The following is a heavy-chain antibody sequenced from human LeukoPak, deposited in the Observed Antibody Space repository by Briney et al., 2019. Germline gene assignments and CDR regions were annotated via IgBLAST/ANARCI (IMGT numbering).Heavy chain of an antibody. D-gene: IGHD6-6*01. CDR2: FIPVFGTA. CDR3: AKGSSSSDWFDP. CDR1: GYIFTDFY. J-gene: IGHJ5*02. Sequence: ASVKVSCKASGYIFTDFYMHWVRQAPGQGLEWMGGFIPVFGTANYAQKFQGRVTITADESTSTAYMELSSLRSEDTALYYCAKGSSSSDWFDPWGQGTLVTVPS. V-gene: IGHV1-69*13.